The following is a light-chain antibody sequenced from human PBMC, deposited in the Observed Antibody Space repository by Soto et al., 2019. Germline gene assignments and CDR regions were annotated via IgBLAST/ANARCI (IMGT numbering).Light chain of an antibody. V-gene: IGLV2-14*03. CDR3: SSYTGTNMGV. CDR1: SSDVGGYKY. Sequence: QSALTQPASVSGSPGQSITISCTGISSDVGGYKYVSWYQHHPGKAPKLMIYDVSNRPSGVSNRFSGSKSGNTASLSISGLQAEDEADYYCSSYTGTNMGVFGGGTKLTVL. CDR2: DVS. J-gene: IGLJ3*02.